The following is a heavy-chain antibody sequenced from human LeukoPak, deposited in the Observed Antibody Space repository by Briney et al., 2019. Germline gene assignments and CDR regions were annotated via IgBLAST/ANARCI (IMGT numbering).Heavy chain of an antibody. CDR1: GYTFTVQY. CDR2: IKPNSGAT. Sequence: ASVKVSCKASGYTFTVQYIHWLRQAPGQGLEWIGLIKPNSGATNYAQQYQGRVTMTRDTSINTAYMDLRSLTSDDTAVYYCAREKYYYGSGNYYISSLFDYWGQGTLVTVSS. V-gene: IGHV1-2*02. J-gene: IGHJ4*02. CDR3: AREKYYYGSGNYYISSLFDY. D-gene: IGHD3-10*01.